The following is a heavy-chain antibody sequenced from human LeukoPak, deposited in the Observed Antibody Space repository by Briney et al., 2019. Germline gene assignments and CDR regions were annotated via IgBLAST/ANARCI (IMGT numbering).Heavy chain of an antibody. D-gene: IGHD6-19*01. CDR1: RFNSSSYG. J-gene: IGHJ4*02. Sequence: GGSLRLSCAASRFNSSSYGMHWVRQAPGKGLEWVAVISYDGSNKYYADSVKGRFTIPRDNSKNTLYLQMNSLRAEDTAVYYCARGLRYSSGWYQFDYWGQGTLVTVSS. CDR2: ISYDGSNK. CDR3: ARGLRYSSGWYQFDY. V-gene: IGHV3-30*03.